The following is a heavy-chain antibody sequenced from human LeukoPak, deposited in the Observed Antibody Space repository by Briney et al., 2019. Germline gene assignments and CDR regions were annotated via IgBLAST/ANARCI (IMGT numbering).Heavy chain of an antibody. J-gene: IGHJ4*02. CDR1: GGSFSGYY. Sequence: PSETLSLTCAVYGGSFSGYYWSWIRQHPGKGLEWLGYIYYSGSTYYNPSLKSRVTISVDTSKNQFSLKLSSVTAADTAVYYCASYYDSSGYYGYYFDYWGQGTLVTVSS. V-gene: IGHV4-31*11. CDR2: IYYSGST. D-gene: IGHD3-22*01. CDR3: ASYYDSSGYYGYYFDY.